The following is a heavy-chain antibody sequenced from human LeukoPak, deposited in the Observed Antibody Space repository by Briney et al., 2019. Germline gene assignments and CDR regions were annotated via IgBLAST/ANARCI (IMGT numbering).Heavy chain of an antibody. Sequence: PGGSLRLSCVASGFAFSDDSMNWVRQAPGKGLEWVSAISGSGGSTYYADSVKGRFTISRDNSKNTLYLQMNSLRAEDTAVYYCAKQGQQLVRSHFDYWGQGTLVTVSS. D-gene: IGHD6-13*01. V-gene: IGHV3-23*01. CDR2: ISGSGGST. J-gene: IGHJ4*02. CDR3: AKQGQQLVRSHFDY. CDR1: GFAFSDDS.